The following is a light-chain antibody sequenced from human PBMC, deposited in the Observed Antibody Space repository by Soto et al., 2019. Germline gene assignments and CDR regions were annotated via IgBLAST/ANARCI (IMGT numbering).Light chain of an antibody. Sequence: EIVMTQSPATLSVSPGERATRSCRASQGVSSNLAWYQQKPGQAPRLLIYGASTRATGIPARFSGSGSGTEFTLTISSLQSEDFAVYYCQQYNNWLRTFGQGTKVDIK. CDR3: QQYNNWLRT. V-gene: IGKV3-15*01. CDR2: GAS. CDR1: QGVSSN. J-gene: IGKJ1*01.